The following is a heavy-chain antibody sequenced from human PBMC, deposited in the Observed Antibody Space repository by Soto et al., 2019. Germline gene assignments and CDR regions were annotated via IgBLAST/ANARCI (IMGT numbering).Heavy chain of an antibody. D-gene: IGHD3-3*01. CDR2: MYYSGNT. CDR1: GGSISSYY. J-gene: IGHJ4*02. CDR3: ARGTFGVVKD. V-gene: IGHV4-59*01. Sequence: SETLSLTCTVSGGSISSYYWSWIRQSPGKGLEWIGYMYYSGNTNYNPSLKSRVTISIDTSRNQFSLKLSSVTAADTAVYYCARGTFGVVKDWGQGTLVTVSS.